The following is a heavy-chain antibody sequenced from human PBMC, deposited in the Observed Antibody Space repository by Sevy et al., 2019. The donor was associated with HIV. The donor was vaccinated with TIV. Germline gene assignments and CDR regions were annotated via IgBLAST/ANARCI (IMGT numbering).Heavy chain of an antibody. V-gene: IGHV3-53*01. J-gene: IGHJ4*02. CDR1: EPIVNINY. Sequence: QAGGSLRLSCTTSEPIVNINYMYWVRQAPGKGLEWVSVLYYGGSTYYADSVQGRFTISKDISKNTLYLQMGSLRADDTATYFCAGHKRDDVPFWGQGTQVTVSS. CDR2: LYYGGST. CDR3: AGHKRDDVPF. D-gene: IGHD3-10*02.